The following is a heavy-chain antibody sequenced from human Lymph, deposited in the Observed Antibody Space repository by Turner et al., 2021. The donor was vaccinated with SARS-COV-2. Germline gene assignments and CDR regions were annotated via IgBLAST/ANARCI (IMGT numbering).Heavy chain of an antibody. D-gene: IGHD2-15*01. V-gene: IGHV3-30-3*01. CDR3: ARDGGGNFNY. CDR2: ISNDGSNK. J-gene: IGHJ4*02. CDR1: GFTFSSYA. Sequence: QVQLVESGGGVVQPGRSLRLSCAASGFTFSSYAMHWVRQAPGKGLEWVALISNDGSNKYYADSVKGRFTISRDNSKNTLYLQMNSLRAEDTAVYYCARDGGGNFNYWGQGTLVTVSS.